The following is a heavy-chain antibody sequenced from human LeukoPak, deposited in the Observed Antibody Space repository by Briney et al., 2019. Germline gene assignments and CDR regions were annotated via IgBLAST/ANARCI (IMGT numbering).Heavy chain of an antibody. D-gene: IGHD2-2*01. J-gene: IGHJ5*02. V-gene: IGHV4-59*08. CDR2: IYCSWST. CDR1: GGSISYDY. CDR3: ARQKGGTSFLGTNWFDP. Sequence: SDPQSLTCTVSGGSISYDYWTWIRQSPGKRLEWIGYIYCSWSTYYNPSLKSRLTISIHPSQNQFSLKLISVTAADTAVYYCARQKGGTSFLGTNWFDPWGQGTLVTVSS.